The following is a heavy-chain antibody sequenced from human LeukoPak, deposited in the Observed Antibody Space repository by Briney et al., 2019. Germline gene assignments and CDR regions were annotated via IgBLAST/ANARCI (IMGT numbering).Heavy chain of an antibody. CDR1: GFTFSSYE. CDR2: ISSSGSTI. CDR3: AKDKSAWLFPDAFDI. D-gene: IGHD5-12*01. Sequence: GGSLRLSCAASGFTFSSYEMNWVRQAPGKGLEWVSYISSSGSTIYYADSVKGRFTISRDNAKNSLYLQMNSLRAEDTAVYYCAKDKSAWLFPDAFDIWGQGTMVTVSS. V-gene: IGHV3-48*03. J-gene: IGHJ3*02.